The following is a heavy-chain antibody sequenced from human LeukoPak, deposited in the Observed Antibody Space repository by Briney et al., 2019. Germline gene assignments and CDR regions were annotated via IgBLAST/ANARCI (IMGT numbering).Heavy chain of an antibody. Sequence: GGSLRLSCAASGFTFSSYGMHWVRQAPGKGLEWVAVISYDGSNKYYADSVKGRFTISRGNSKNTLYLQMNSLRAEDTAVYYCAKDGISGAKDYWGQGTLVTVSS. CDR3: AKDGISGAKDY. D-gene: IGHD5-12*01. V-gene: IGHV3-30*18. CDR2: ISYDGSNK. J-gene: IGHJ4*02. CDR1: GFTFSSYG.